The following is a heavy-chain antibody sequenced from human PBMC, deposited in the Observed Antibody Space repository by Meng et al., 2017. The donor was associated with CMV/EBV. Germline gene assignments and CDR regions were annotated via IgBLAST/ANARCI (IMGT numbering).Heavy chain of an antibody. CDR2: INPNSGGT. CDR1: GYTFTGYY. Sequence: ASVKVSCKASGYTFTGYYMHWVRQAPGQGLEWMGWINPNSGGTNYAQKFQGRVTMTRDTSISTAYMELSRLRSDDTAVYYCARDQSSTSYYYYGMDVWGQGTTVTVSS. J-gene: IGHJ6*02. V-gene: IGHV1-2*02. CDR3: ARDQSSTSYYYYGMDV. D-gene: IGHD2-2*01.